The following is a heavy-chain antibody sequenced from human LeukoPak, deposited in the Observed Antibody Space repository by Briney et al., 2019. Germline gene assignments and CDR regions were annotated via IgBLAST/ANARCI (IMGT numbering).Heavy chain of an antibody. CDR1: GFTFSSYS. CDR2: ISSSSSYI. J-gene: IGHJ3*02. D-gene: IGHD3-16*01. V-gene: IGHV3-21*01. Sequence: GGSLRLSCAASGFTFSSYSMNWVRQAPGKVLEWVSSISSSSSYIYCADSVKGRFTISRDNAKNSLYLQMNSLRAEDTAVYYCARVGVPVAFDIWGQGTMVTVSS. CDR3: ARVGVPVAFDI.